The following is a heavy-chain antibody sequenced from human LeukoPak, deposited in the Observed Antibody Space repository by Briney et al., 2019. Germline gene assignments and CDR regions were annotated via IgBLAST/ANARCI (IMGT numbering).Heavy chain of an antibody. CDR2: ISGSGGST. J-gene: IGHJ4*02. CDR1: GFTFSSYA. D-gene: IGHD3-22*01. CDR3: AKDSNTSPYYYDSSGYYQYYFDY. V-gene: IGHV3-23*01. Sequence: GRSLRLSCAASGFTFSSYAMHWVRQAPGKGLEWVSAISGSGGSTYYADSVKGRFTISRDNSKNTLYLQMNSLRAEDTAVYYCAKDSNTSPYYYDSSGYYQYYFDYWGQGTLVTVPS.